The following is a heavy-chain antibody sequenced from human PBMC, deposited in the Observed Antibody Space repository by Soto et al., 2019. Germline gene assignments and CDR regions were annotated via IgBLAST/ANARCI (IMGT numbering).Heavy chain of an antibody. CDR1: GFDFNTYG. CDR3: AKDSSVTAAGSGGWFDP. D-gene: IGHD6-13*01. Sequence: QVQLVESGGGLARPWRSLRFSGAASGFDFNTYGLHWLRQAPGTGLEWVAAISFEGGNQYYADSVKGRFTISRDKSNSTLYLQMNILVAEATATYFCAKDSSVTAAGSGGWFDPWGPGTLVIVSS. V-gene: IGHV3-30*18. CDR2: ISFEGGNQ. J-gene: IGHJ5*02.